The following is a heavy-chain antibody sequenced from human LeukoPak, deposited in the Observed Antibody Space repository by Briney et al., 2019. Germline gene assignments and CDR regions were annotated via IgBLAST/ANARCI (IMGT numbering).Heavy chain of an antibody. Sequence: ASVKVSRKASGYTFTDYYIHWVRQAPGQGLEWMGWINPNSGDTKSAQKLQGRLTMTRDTSITTAYMDLSRLTSDDTAVYYCARVAAAGPFDYWGQGTLVTVSS. V-gene: IGHV1-2*02. D-gene: IGHD6-13*01. CDR1: GYTFTDYY. CDR2: INPNSGDT. CDR3: ARVAAAGPFDY. J-gene: IGHJ4*02.